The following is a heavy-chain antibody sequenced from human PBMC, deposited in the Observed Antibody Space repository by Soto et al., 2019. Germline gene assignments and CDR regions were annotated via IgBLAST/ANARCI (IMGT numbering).Heavy chain of an antibody. CDR1: WYSFSPYW. D-gene: IGHD6-19*01. V-gene: IGHV5-51*01. CDR2: IYPSDSDS. Sequence: GGSLKNSCQGSWYSFSPYWIAWGRPMAGKGLEWMGVIYPSDSDSRYSPSFQGQVTISADKSITTAYLQWSSLKASDTAMYYCARRVAVSGTDWFDSWGQGTLVTVSS. J-gene: IGHJ5*01. CDR3: ARRVAVSGTDWFDS.